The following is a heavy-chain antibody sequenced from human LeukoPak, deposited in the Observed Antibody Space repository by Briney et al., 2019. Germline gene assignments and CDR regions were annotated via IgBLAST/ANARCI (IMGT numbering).Heavy chain of an antibody. CDR3: ARRTDVLLWFGEFSH. CDR2: IYPGDSDT. CDR1: GYSFTNYW. V-gene: IGHV5-51*01. D-gene: IGHD3-10*01. Sequence: GESLKISCKASGYSFTNYWIAWVRQVPGKGLEWMGIIYPGDSDTRYSPSFQGQVTISADKSISTAYLQWSSLKASDTAMYYCARRTDVLLWFGEFSHWGQGTLVTVSS. J-gene: IGHJ4*02.